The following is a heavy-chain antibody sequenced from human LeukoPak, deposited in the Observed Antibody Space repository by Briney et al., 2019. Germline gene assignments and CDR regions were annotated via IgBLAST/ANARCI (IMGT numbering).Heavy chain of an antibody. CDR1: GGSISSYY. J-gene: IGHJ1*01. D-gene: IGHD4-17*01. CDR3: ARGGEYGDYRHTQYFQH. CDR2: IYTSGST. Sequence: SETLSLTCTVSGGSISSYYWSWIRQPAGRGLEWIGRIYTSGSTNYNPSLKSRVTMSVDTSKNQFSLKPSSVTAADTAVYYCARGGEYGDYRHTQYFQHWGQGTLVTVSS. V-gene: IGHV4-4*07.